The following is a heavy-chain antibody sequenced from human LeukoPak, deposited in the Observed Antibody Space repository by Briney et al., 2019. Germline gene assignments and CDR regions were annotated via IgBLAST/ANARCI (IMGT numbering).Heavy chain of an antibody. D-gene: IGHD5-18*01. J-gene: IGHJ4*02. V-gene: IGHV1-8*01. CDR1: GYTFTSYD. CDR3: ARAADSYGYVGY. Sequence: GASVKVSFKASGYTFTSYDINWVRQATGQGLEWMGWMNPNSGNTGYAQKFQGRVTMTRNTSISTAYMELSSLRSEDTAVYYCARAADSYGYVGYWGQGTLVTVSS. CDR2: MNPNSGNT.